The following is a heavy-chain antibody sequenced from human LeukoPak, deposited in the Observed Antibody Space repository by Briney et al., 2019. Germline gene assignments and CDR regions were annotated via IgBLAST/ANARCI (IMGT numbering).Heavy chain of an antibody. D-gene: IGHD1-26*01. V-gene: IGHV3-7*01. CDR2: IKQDGSER. Sequence: GGSPRLSCAASGFTFSYYWMSWVRQAPGKGLEWVANIKQDGSERFYVDSVKGRFTTSRDNAKNSLFLEANSLRAEDTAVYYCARDSGFQYYFGMDVWGQGTTVTVSS. J-gene: IGHJ6*02. CDR3: ARDSGFQYYFGMDV. CDR1: GFTFSYYW.